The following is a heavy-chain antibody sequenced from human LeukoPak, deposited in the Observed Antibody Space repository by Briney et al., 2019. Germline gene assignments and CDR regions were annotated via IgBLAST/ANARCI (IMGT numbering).Heavy chain of an antibody. CDR1: GFTFSSYG. V-gene: IGHV3-23*01. D-gene: IGHD6-19*01. CDR2: ISGSGGST. J-gene: IGHJ4*02. CDR3: AKDLVAGTVVPDY. Sequence: GGSLRLSCAASGFTFSSYGMSWVRQAPGKGLEWVSAISGSGGSTYYADSVKGRFTISRDNSKNTLYLQVNSLRAEDTAVYYCAKDLVAGTVVPDYWGQGTLVTVSS.